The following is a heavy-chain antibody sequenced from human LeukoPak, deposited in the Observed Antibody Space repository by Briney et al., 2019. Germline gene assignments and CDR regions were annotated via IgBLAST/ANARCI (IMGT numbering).Heavy chain of an antibody. Sequence: GGSLRLSCAASGFTFSSYEMNWVRQAPGKGLEWVSYISSSGSTIYCADSVKGRFTISRDNTKNSLYLQMNSLRAEDTAVYYCARDAPSRVAGTWDYYYYGMDVWGQGTTVTVSS. CDR3: ARDAPSRVAGTWDYYYYGMDV. D-gene: IGHD6-19*01. J-gene: IGHJ6*02. CDR1: GFTFSSYE. CDR2: ISSSGSTI. V-gene: IGHV3-48*03.